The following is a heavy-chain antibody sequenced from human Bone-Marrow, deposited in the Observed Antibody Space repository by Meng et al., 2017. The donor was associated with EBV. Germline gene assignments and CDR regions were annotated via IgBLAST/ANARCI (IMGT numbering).Heavy chain of an antibody. J-gene: IGHJ5*02. CDR1: GYTFTRYD. V-gene: IGHV1-8*01. CDR3: ARDVYASGTYRADP. Sequence: QGQLVRSGAEVKKPGASVKVSCKASGYTFTRYDINWVRQATGQGLEWMGWMDPNSGNTGFAQKFQGRVTMTRNTSISTAYMELSALTSEDTAVYYCARDVYASGTYRADPWGQGTLVTVSS. D-gene: IGHD3-10*01. CDR2: MDPNSGNT.